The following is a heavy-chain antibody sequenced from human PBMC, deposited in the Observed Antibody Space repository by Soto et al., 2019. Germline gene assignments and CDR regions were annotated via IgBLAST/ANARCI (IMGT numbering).Heavy chain of an antibody. CDR3: ARDLGDYVFDY. CDR2: IYHSGST. J-gene: IGHJ4*02. V-gene: IGHV4-30-2*01. D-gene: IGHD4-17*01. CDR1: GGSISSGGYS. Sequence: QLQLQESGSGLVKPSQTMSLTGAVSGGSISSGGYSWSWIRQPPGTVLEWFGYIYHSGSTSYNPALKRRGNISVDRSKNQSSFKVSSATAADTAVFYCARDLGDYVFDYWGQGTLVTVSS.